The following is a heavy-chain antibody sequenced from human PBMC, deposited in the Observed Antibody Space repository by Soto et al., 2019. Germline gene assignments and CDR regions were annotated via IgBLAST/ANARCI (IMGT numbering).Heavy chain of an antibody. D-gene: IGHD1-7*01. J-gene: IGHJ6*02. V-gene: IGHV3-33*01. CDR1: GFTFSSYG. CDR3: ARDRNYNYYYYYGMDV. CDR2: IWYDGSNK. Sequence: PGGSLSLSCAASGFTFSSYGMHWVRQAPGKGLEWVAVIWYDGSNKYYADSVKGRFTISRDNSKNTLYLQMNSLRAEDTALYYCARDRNYNYYYYYGMDVWGQGTTVTVSS.